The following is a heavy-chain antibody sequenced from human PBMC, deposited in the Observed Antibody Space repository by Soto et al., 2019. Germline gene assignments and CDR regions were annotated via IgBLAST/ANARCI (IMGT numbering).Heavy chain of an antibody. CDR2: ISYDGSNK. CDR1: GFTFSSYA. J-gene: IGHJ4*02. Sequence: QVQLVESGGGVVQPGRSLRLSCAASGFTFSSYAMHWVRQAPGKGLEWVAVISYDGSNKYYADSVKGRFTISRDNSKNTLYLQMNSLRAEDTAVYYCARDSGEGISGGWYCFDYWGQGTLVTVSS. V-gene: IGHV3-30-3*01. CDR3: ARDSGEGISGGWYCFDY. D-gene: IGHD6-19*01.